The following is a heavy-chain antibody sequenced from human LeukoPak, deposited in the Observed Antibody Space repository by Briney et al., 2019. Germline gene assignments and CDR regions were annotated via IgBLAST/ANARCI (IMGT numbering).Heavy chain of an antibody. J-gene: IGHJ6*03. CDR2: ISSSSSYI. CDR1: GFTFSSYS. D-gene: IGHD3-10*01. CDR3: ARAYYYGSGSYLTSMDV. V-gene: IGHV3-21*01. Sequence: GGSLRLSCAASGFTFSSYSMNWVRQAPGKGLEWVSSISSSSSYIYYADSVKGRFTISRDNAKNSLYLQMNSLRAEDTAVYYCARAYYYGSGSYLTSMDVWGKGTTVTISS.